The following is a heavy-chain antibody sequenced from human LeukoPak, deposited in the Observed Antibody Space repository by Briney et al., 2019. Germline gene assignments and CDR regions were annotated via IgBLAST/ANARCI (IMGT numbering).Heavy chain of an antibody. CDR1: GGSISSSSYY. CDR2: IYYSGST. V-gene: IGHV4-39*07. D-gene: IGHD4-23*01. CDR3: ARAVRMVTPHPFDP. J-gene: IGHJ5*02. Sequence: SETLSLTCTVSGGSISSSSYYWGWIRQPPGKGLEWIGSIYYSGSTYYNPSLKSRVTISVDTSKNQFSLKLSSVTAADTAVYYCARAVRMVTPHPFDPWGQGTLVTVSS.